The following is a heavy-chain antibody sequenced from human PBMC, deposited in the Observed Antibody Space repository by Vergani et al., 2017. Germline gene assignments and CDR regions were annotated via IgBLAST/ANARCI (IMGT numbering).Heavy chain of an antibody. CDR2: IYYSGST. CDR3: ARDSPFCIVVVPAATSRPPGAFDI. J-gene: IGHJ3*02. Sequence: QLQLQESGPGLVKPSETLSLTCTVSGGSISSSSYYWGWIRQPPGKGLEWIGSIYYSGSTDYKPSLKSRVTISVDTYKNQFSLKLSAVTAADTAVYYGARDSPFCIVVVPAATSRPPGAFDIWGQGTMVTVSS. V-gene: IGHV4-39*07. D-gene: IGHD2-2*01. CDR1: GGSISSSSYY.